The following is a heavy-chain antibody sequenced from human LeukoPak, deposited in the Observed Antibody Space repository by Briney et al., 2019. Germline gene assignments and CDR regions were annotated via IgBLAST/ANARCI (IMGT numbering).Heavy chain of an antibody. CDR1: GGSISTYY. D-gene: IGHD3-22*01. Sequence: PSETLSLTCTVSGGSISTYYWSWIRQSPGKGLEWLGYIHNSGGTKYNPSLNSRVSISVDTSRNQFSLKLSSVTAADTAVYYCATGIGWLLLYWGQGTLVTVSS. CDR3: ATGIGWLLLY. J-gene: IGHJ4*02. V-gene: IGHV4-59*01. CDR2: IHNSGGT.